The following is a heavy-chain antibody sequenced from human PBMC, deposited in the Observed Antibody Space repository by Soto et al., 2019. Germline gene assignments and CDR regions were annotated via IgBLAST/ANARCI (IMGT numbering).Heavy chain of an antibody. J-gene: IGHJ6*02. Sequence: RGESLKISCKGSGYSFTSYWIGWVRQMPGKGLEWMGIIYPGDSDTRYSPSFQGQVTISADKSISTAYLQWSSLKASDTAMYYCARHLGSYSSSTRYYYGMDVWGQGTTVTVSS. CDR1: GYSFTSYW. CDR3: ARHLGSYSSSTRYYYGMDV. D-gene: IGHD6-13*01. V-gene: IGHV5-51*01. CDR2: IYPGDSDT.